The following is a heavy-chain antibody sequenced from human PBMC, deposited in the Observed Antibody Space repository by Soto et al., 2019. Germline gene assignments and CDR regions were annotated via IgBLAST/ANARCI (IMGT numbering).Heavy chain of an antibody. J-gene: IGHJ6*02. CDR2: ISYDGSNK. V-gene: IGHV3-30*18. CDR3: AKDLKLITMVRGVIRSYGMDV. Sequence: QVQLVESGGGVVQPGRSLRLSCAASGFTFSSYGMHWVRQAPGKGLEWVAVISYDGSNKYYADSVKGRFTISRDNSKNTLYLQMNSLRAEDTAVYYCAKDLKLITMVRGVIRSYGMDVWGQGTTVTVSS. CDR1: GFTFSSYG. D-gene: IGHD3-10*01.